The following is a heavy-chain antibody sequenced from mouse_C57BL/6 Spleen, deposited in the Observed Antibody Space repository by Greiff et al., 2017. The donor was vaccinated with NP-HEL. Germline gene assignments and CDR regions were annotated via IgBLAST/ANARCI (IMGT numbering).Heavy chain of an antibody. Sequence: QVQLKQPGAELVRPGSSVKLSCKASGYTFTSYWMHWVKQRPIQGLEWIGNIDPSDSVTHYNQKFKDKATLTVDKSSSTAYMQLSSLTSEDSAVYYCARDGSSLAPDYWGQGTTLTVSS. CDR2: IDPSDSVT. CDR1: GYTFTSYW. V-gene: IGHV1-52*01. D-gene: IGHD1-1*01. J-gene: IGHJ2*01. CDR3: ARDGSSLAPDY.